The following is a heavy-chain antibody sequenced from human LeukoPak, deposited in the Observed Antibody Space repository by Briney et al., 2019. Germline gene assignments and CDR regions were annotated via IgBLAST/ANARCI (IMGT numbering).Heavy chain of an antibody. CDR2: ISYDGSNK. J-gene: IGHJ6*02. Sequence: GGSLRVSCAASGFTFSSYGMHWVRQAPGKGLEWVAVISYDGSNKYYADSVKGRFTISRDNSKNTLYLQMNSLRAEDTAVYYCAKDRYSGYDRYYYYGMDVWGQGTTVTVSS. CDR1: GFTFSSYG. CDR3: AKDRYSGYDRYYYYGMDV. D-gene: IGHD5-12*01. V-gene: IGHV3-30*18.